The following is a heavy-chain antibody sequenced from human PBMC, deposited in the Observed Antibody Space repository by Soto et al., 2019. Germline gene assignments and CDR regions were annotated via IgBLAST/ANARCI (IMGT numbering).Heavy chain of an antibody. V-gene: IGHV1-18*01. CDR2: ISPYNGNT. Sequence: ASVKVSCKTSGYTFTHSDIRWVRQAPGQGLEWMGWISPYNGNTNYAQKLQGRITMTTDTSTSTVYMELRSLRSDDTAVYYCARETYFDYWGQGTLVTVSS. CDR3: ARETYFDY. J-gene: IGHJ4*02. CDR1: GYTFTHSD.